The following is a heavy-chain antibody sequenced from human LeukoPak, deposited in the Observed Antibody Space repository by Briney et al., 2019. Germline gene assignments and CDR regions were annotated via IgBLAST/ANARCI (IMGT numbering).Heavy chain of an antibody. V-gene: IGHV3-30*04. CDR3: ARGYDYFDY. J-gene: IGHJ4*02. CDR1: GFTFSSYA. CDR2: ISYDGSNK. Sequence: PGGSLRFSCAASGFTFSSYAMHWVRQAPGKGLEWVAVISYDGSNKYYADSVKGRFTISRDNSKNTLYLQMNSLRAEDTAVYYCARGYDYFDYWGQGTLVTASS. D-gene: IGHD3-16*01.